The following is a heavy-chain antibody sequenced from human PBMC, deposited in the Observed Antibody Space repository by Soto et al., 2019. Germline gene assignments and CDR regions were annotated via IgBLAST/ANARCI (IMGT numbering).Heavy chain of an antibody. V-gene: IGHV3-11*06. CDR3: ARVGSTSAAGVLDY. CDR1: GFTFSDFY. Sequence: QVQLVDSGGGLVKPGGSLRLSCAASGFTFSDFYMSWIRQAPGKGREWVSYISSSGSHTPYADSVKGRFTISRDNAKNSVYLQMNSLRAEDTAVYYCARVGSTSAAGVLDYWGQGTLVTVSS. CDR2: ISSSGSHT. J-gene: IGHJ4*02. D-gene: IGHD6-13*01.